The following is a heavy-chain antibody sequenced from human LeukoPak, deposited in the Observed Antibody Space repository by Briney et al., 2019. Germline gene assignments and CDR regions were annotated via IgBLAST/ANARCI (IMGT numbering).Heavy chain of an antibody. D-gene: IGHD2-15*01. CDR1: GFSFNGFE. CDR3: ARERPLVGALDL. V-gene: IGHV3-48*03. Sequence: PGGSLRLSCAASGFSFNGFEMNWVRQGPGKGLEWFSLISSSGSDMFYADSVRGRFTVSRDNGKNALFLQMTSLRVEDTGVYYCARERPLVGALDLWGQGTVVTVSS. J-gene: IGHJ5*02. CDR2: ISSSGSDM.